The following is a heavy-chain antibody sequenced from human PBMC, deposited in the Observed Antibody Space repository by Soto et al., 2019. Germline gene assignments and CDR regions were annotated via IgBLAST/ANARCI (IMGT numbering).Heavy chain of an antibody. J-gene: IGHJ4*02. Sequence: GGSLRLSCAASGFTFSTYWMSWVRQAPGKGLEWLANIKEDGSEKYYVDSVKGRFTISRDNAKNSLYLQVNGLRAEDTAIYYCARGAGIGDYWGQGSLVTVSS. CDR1: GFTFSTYW. CDR3: ARGAGIGDY. D-gene: IGHD3-16*01. CDR2: IKEDGSEK. V-gene: IGHV3-7*04.